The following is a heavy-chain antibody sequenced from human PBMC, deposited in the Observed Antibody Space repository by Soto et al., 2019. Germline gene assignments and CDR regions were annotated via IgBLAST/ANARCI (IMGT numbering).Heavy chain of an antibody. CDR2: IYHSGST. CDR3: AAGGGLPRYY. CDR1: GGSISSGGYS. V-gene: IGHV4-30-2*01. Sequence: QLQLQESGSGLVKPSQTLSLTCAVSGGSISSGGYSWSWIRQPPGKGLEWIGYIYHSGSTYYNPSLTSRVTIAVDRSKNQFALKLSSVTAADTAVYYCAAGGGLPRYYWGQGTLVTVSS. D-gene: IGHD5-12*01. J-gene: IGHJ4*02.